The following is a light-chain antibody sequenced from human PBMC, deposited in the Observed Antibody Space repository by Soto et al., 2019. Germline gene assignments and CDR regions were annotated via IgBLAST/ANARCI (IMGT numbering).Light chain of an antibody. Sequence: DIQMTQSPSTLSASVGDRVTITCRASQSVRTWLAWYQQKPGKAPKLLIYKASSLQSGVPSRFSGSGSGTDFTLTISRLQPDDFATYYCQQSHSTPPTFGPGTKLEIK. CDR1: QSVRTW. CDR3: QQSHSTPPT. J-gene: IGKJ2*01. V-gene: IGKV1-5*03. CDR2: KAS.